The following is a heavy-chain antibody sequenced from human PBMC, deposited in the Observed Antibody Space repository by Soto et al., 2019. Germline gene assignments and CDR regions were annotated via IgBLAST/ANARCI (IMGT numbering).Heavy chain of an antibody. CDR3: ARQYGSGSFDS. V-gene: IGHV5-51*01. J-gene: IGHJ5*01. CDR1: GYTFTLYW. Sequence: PGESLKISCKGSGYTFTLYWIAWVRQMPGKGLEWMGIIYPGDSDTRYSPSFQGQVTISADTSITTAYLQWSSLKASDTAMYYCARQYGSGSFDSWGQGSPVPVSP. CDR2: IYPGDSDT. D-gene: IGHD3-10*01.